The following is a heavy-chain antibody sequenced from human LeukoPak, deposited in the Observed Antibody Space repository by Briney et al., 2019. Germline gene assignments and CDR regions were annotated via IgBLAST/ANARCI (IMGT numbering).Heavy chain of an antibody. D-gene: IGHD3-9*01. Sequence: SVKVSCKASGGTFSSYAISWVRQAPGQGLEWMGRIIPILGIANYAQKFQGRVTITADKSTGTAYMELSSLRSEDTAVYYCARDRPDQLRYFDTFDYWGQGTLVTVSS. J-gene: IGHJ4*02. CDR2: IIPILGIA. CDR3: ARDRPDQLRYFDTFDY. CDR1: GGTFSSYA. V-gene: IGHV1-69*04.